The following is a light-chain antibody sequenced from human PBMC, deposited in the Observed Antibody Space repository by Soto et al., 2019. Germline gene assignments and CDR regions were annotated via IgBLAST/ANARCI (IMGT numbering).Light chain of an antibody. J-gene: IGKJ1*01. V-gene: IGKV3-15*01. CDR2: GSS. Sequence: EIVMTQSPATLSVSPGERATLSCRASQSVSSNLAWYQQKPGQAPRLLIYGSSTMATGIPARFSGSGSGTGFNLTNSGLQSEDFADYYFQQYNNWPWTFGQGTKVEIK. CDR1: QSVSSN. CDR3: QQYNNWPWT.